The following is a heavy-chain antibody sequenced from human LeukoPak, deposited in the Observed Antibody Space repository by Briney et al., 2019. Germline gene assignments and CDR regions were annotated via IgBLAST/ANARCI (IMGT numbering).Heavy chain of an antibody. Sequence: GGSLRLSCAASGFSFGSFGMHWVRQAPGKGLESVAFIRFDGSDKYYAGSVKGRFTISRDNSKNTLFLEMNSLRVEDTAVYYCAKVEVLLSFDYWGQGTLVTVSS. V-gene: IGHV3-30*02. J-gene: IGHJ4*02. D-gene: IGHD2/OR15-2a*01. CDR3: AKVEVLLSFDY. CDR2: IRFDGSDK. CDR1: GFSFGSFG.